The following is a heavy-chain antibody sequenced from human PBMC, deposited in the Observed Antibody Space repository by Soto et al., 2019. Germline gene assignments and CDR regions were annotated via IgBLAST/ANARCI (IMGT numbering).Heavy chain of an antibody. CDR3: AREINPLDYGDFIGMDV. J-gene: IGHJ6*02. V-gene: IGHV1-2*04. CDR2: INPNSGGT. D-gene: IGHD4-17*01. CDR1: GYTFTGYY. Sequence: ASVKVSCKASGYTFTGYYMHWVRQAPGQGLEWMGWINPNSGGTNYAQKFQGWVTMTRDTSISTAYMELSRLRSDDTAVYYCAREINPLDYGDFIGMDVWGQGTTVTVSS.